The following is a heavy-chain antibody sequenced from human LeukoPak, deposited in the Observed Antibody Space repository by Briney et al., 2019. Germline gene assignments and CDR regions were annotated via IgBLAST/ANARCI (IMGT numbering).Heavy chain of an antibody. V-gene: IGHV4-34*01. CDR2: INHSGST. J-gene: IGHJ5*02. CDR3: ARGSSGSYWAEGGFDP. D-gene: IGHD1-26*01. Sequence: SETLSLTCTVSGGSIRSDYWSWIRQPPGKGLEWIGEINHSGSTNYNPSFKSRVTISVDTSKNQFSLKLSSVTAADTAVYYCARGSSGSYWAEGGFDPWGQGTLVTVSS. CDR1: GGSIRSDY.